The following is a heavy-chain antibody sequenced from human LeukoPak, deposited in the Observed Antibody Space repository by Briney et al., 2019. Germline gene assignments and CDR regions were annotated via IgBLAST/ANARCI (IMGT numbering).Heavy chain of an antibody. Sequence: SETLSLTCTVSGYSISSGYYWGWIRQPPGKGLEWIGSIYHSGSTYYNPSPKSRVTISVDTSKNQFSLKLSSVTAADTAVYYCARDLRGYDFWSGYKTNYYYYMDVWGKGTTVTVSS. D-gene: IGHD3-3*01. CDR3: ARDLRGYDFWSGYKTNYYYYMDV. CDR2: IYHSGST. V-gene: IGHV4-38-2*02. J-gene: IGHJ6*03. CDR1: GYSISSGYY.